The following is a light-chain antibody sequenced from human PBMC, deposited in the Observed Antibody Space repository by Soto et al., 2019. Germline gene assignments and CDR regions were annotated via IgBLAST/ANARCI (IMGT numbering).Light chain of an antibody. CDR3: SSYAGYNSLV. CDR1: GGDVGAYNY. J-gene: IGLJ2*01. CDR2: EVS. Sequence: QSALTQPPSASGSPGQSVTISCAGTGGDVGAYNYVSWYQQHPGKAPKLIIYEVSKRPSGVPDRFSGSKSGNTASLTVSGLQGEDEADYYCSSYAGYNSLVFGGGTKLTVL. V-gene: IGLV2-8*01.